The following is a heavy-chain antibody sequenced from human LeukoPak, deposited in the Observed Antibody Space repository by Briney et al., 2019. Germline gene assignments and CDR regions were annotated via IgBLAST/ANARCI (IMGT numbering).Heavy chain of an antibody. CDR3: ARARGGGYDSSGYYYLPDY. D-gene: IGHD3-22*01. V-gene: IGHV1-18*01. J-gene: IGHJ4*02. CDR1: GYTFTSYG. Sequence: GASVKVSCKASGYTFTSYGISWVRQAPGQGLEWMGWISAYNGNTNYAQKLQGRVTMTTDTSTSTAYMELRSLRSDDTAVYYCARARGGGYDSSGYYYLPDYWGQGTLVTVSS. CDR2: ISAYNGNT.